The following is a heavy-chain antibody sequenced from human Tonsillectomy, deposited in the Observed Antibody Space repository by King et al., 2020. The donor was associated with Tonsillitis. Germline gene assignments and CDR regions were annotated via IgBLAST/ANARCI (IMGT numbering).Heavy chain of an antibody. CDR2: LYHGGSA. CDR3: ARSRYGSPDY. J-gene: IGHJ4*02. D-gene: IGHD3-9*01. Sequence: VQLVESGGGWIPPGGSLRLSCAASELIVTSNYMSWVRQAPGKGLEWVSVLYHGGSAYYADSVKGRFTISRDNSKNTVYLQMNNLRAEDTAVYYCARSRYGSPDYWGQGTLVTVSS. V-gene: IGHV3-53*01. CDR1: ELIVTSNY.